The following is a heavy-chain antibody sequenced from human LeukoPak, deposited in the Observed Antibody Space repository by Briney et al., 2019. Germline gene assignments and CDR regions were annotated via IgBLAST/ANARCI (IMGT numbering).Heavy chain of an antibody. D-gene: IGHD3-22*01. J-gene: IGHJ4*02. Sequence: SETLSLTCAVYGGSFSSYYWSWIRQPPGKGLEWIGYTYYSGSTNYNPSLKSRVTISVDTSKNQFSLKLSSVTAADTAVYYCARVRVIEYHYDSSGYFDYWGQGTLVTVSS. CDR1: GGSFSSYY. CDR3: ARVRVIEYHYDSSGYFDY. V-gene: IGHV4-59*01. CDR2: TYYSGST.